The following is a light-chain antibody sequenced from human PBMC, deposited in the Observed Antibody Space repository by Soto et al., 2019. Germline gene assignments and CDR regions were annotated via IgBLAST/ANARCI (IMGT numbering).Light chain of an antibody. CDR2: GAS. CDR3: QQYDSGWT. V-gene: IGKV3-20*01. J-gene: IGKJ1*01. Sequence: EIVLTQSPGTLSLSPGERATLSCRASQSISGTFLAWYQHKPGQAPRVLIYGASRRATGIPDRFSGSGSGTYFTLTISRLEPEDFALYYCQQYDSGWTFGQGTKVEMK. CDR1: QSISGTF.